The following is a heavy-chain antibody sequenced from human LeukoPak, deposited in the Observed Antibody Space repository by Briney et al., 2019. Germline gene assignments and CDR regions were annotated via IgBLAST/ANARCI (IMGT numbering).Heavy chain of an antibody. D-gene: IGHD3-3*01. J-gene: IGHJ6*03. V-gene: IGHV3-30*03. CDR2: ISYDGSNK. Sequence: GGSLRLSCAASGFTFSSYSMNWVRQAPGKGLEWVTVISYDGSNKYYADSVKGRFTISRDNSKNTLYLQMNSLRAEDTAVYYCARDNSMGFLEWLSYYMDVWGKGTTVTVSS. CDR3: ARDNSMGFLEWLSYYMDV. CDR1: GFTFSSYS.